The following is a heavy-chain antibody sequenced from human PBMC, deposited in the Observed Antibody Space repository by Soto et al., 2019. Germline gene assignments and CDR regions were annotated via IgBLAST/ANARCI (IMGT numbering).Heavy chain of an antibody. D-gene: IGHD6-13*01. V-gene: IGHV1-8*01. CDR3: ARVWAAAGYYYYYYGMDV. CDR1: GYTFTSYD. CDR2: MNPNSGNT. Sequence: QVQLVQSGAEVKKPGASVKVSCKASGYTFTSYDINWVRQATGQGLEWIGLMNPNSGNTGYAQKFQGRVTMTRNTSISTAYMELSSLRSEDTAVYYCARVWAAAGYYYYYYGMDVWGQGTTVTVSS. J-gene: IGHJ6*02.